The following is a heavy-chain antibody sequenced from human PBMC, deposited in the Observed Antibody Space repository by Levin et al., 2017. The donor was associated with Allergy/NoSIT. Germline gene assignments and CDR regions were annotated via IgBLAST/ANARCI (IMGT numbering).Heavy chain of an antibody. CDR1: GFTFSSYE. D-gene: IGHD3-10*01. J-gene: IGHJ4*02. Sequence: HPGGSLRLSCAASGFTFSSYEMNWVRQAPGKGLEWISYISISGSGIYYADSVKGRFSISRDNAKKSLYLQMNGLRAEDTAVYYCARDSTGSGSFDYWGQGTLVTVSS. CDR3: ARDSTGSGSFDY. CDR2: ISISGSGI. V-gene: IGHV3-48*03.